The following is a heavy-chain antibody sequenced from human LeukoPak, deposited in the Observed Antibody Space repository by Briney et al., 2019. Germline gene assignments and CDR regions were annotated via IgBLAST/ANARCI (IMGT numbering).Heavy chain of an antibody. CDR3: ARKGYCSGGSCYRGLYYYGMDV. Sequence: SETLSLTCAVYGGSFSGYYWSWIRQPPGKGLEWIGEINHSGSTNYNPSLKGRVTISVDTSKNQFSLKLSSVTAADTAVYYCARKGYCSGGSCYRGLYYYGMDVWGQGTTVTVSS. CDR2: INHSGST. CDR1: GGSFSGYY. J-gene: IGHJ6*02. D-gene: IGHD2-15*01. V-gene: IGHV4-34*01.